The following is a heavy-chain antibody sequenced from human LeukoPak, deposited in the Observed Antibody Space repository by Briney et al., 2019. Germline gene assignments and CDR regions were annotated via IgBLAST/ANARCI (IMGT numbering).Heavy chain of an antibody. CDR3: ARPSHAGPSYYGSGSYYLL. V-gene: IGHV1-8*03. CDR2: MNPNSGNT. Sequence: ASVKVSCKASGYTFTSYDINWVRQATGQGLEWMGWMNPNSGNTGYAQKFQGRVTITRNTSISTAYMDLSSLRSADTAVYYCARPSHAGPSYYGSGSYYLLWGQRTLVTVSS. CDR1: GYTFTSYD. J-gene: IGHJ4*02. D-gene: IGHD3-10*01.